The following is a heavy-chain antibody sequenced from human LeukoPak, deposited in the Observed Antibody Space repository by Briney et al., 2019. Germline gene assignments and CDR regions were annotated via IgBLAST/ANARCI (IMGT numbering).Heavy chain of an antibody. CDR2: IYYRGST. V-gene: IGHV4-31*02. D-gene: IGHD3-10*01. CDR3: AREVLRGVRGVMGPPYYYYGMDV. Sequence: SQTLSFTSPVSGGTISSGGYYRRWPRQHPGKGLEWIAHIYYRGSTHYNPSLKSRVTISVGASKNQFSLKLSSVTAADTAVYYCAREVLRGVRGVMGPPYYYYGMDVWGKGTTVTVSS. CDR1: GGTISSGGYY. J-gene: IGHJ6*04.